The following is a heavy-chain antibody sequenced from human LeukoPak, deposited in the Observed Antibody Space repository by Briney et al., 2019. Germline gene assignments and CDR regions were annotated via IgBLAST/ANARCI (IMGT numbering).Heavy chain of an antibody. CDR2: INHSGST. CDR3: ARGLAVADPFDY. CDR1: GGSFSGYY. J-gene: IGHJ4*02. Sequence: PSETLSLTCAVYGGSFSGYYWSWIRQPPGKGLEWIGEINHSGSTNYNPSLKSRVTISVDTSKNQFSLKLSSVTAADTAVYYCARGLAVADPFDYWGQGTLVTVSS. D-gene: IGHD6-19*01. V-gene: IGHV4-34*01.